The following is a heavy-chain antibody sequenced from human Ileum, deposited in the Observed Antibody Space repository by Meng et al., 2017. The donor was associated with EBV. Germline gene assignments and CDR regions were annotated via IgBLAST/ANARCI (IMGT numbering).Heavy chain of an antibody. V-gene: IGHV4-4*02. J-gene: IGHJ5*02. CDR2: IYHSGST. CDR1: GGSISSSNW. Sequence: QVQLQESGPGLVKPSGXLSLTFAVXGGSISSSNWWSWVRQPPGKGLEWIGEIYHSGSTNYNPSLKSRATISVDKSKNQFSLKLSSVTAADTAVYYCARVTKPNYYEGGWFDPWGQGTLVTVSS. D-gene: IGHD3-22*01. CDR3: ARVTKPNYYEGGWFDP.